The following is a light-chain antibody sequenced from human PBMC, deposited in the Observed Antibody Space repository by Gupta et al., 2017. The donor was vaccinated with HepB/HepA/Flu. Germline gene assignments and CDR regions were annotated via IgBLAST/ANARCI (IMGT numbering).Light chain of an antibody. CDR1: SIDFGGYNY. CDR2: AVS. CDR3: SSYTSTSTV. Sequence: QSALTQPASLSGSPGQSITISCTGASIDFGGYNYVSWYQQYPGKVPKLLIYAVSYRPSGISNRFSGSKSGNTASLTISGLQAEDEADYYGSSYTSTSTVFGGGTKVTVL. J-gene: IGLJ2*01. V-gene: IGLV2-14*03.